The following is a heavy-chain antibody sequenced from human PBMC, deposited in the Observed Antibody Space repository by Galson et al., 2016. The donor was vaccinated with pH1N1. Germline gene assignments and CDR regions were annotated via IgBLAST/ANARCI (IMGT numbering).Heavy chain of an antibody. J-gene: IGHJ3*02. CDR1: GYSISSGYH. CDR2: LYHSGST. D-gene: IGHD5-12*01. V-gene: IGHV4-38-2*01. CDR3: ATYIVAPLFDAFDI. Sequence: ETLSLTCAVSGYSISSGYHWAWIRQPPGKGLEWIGSLYHSGSTYYNPSLKSRVTISVDTSKNQFSLNLNSVTAADTAVYYCATYIVAPLFDAFDIWGQGTMVTVSS.